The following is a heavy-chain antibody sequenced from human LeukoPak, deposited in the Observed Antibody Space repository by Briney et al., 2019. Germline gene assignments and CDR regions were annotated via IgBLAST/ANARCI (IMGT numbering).Heavy chain of an antibody. J-gene: IGHJ4*02. CDR3: AGHRPRNTVDF. CDR1: GGSISNYY. D-gene: IGHD2-8*02. Sequence: SETLSLTCTVSGGSISNYYWGWIRQPPGKGLEWIGYISHSGSTNYSPSLKSRVTISLDTSKNQFSLKLSSVTAADTAVYYCAGHRPRNTVDFWGQGTLVTVSS. CDR2: ISHSGST. V-gene: IGHV4-59*08.